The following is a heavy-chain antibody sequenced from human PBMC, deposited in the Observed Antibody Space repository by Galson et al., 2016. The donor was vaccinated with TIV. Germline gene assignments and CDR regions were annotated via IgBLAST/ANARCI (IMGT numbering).Heavy chain of an antibody. CDR1: GGTFSNYA. CDR2: IIPIIGMT. CDR3: ARHQPGYSSRFYPPRGGMDV. Sequence: SVKVSCKASGGTFSNYAIRWVRQAPGQGLEWMGRIIPIIGMTNYAQKFQGRLPITADTSTSTAYMELSSLRYEDTAVYYCARHQPGYSSRFYPPRGGMDVWGQGTAVTVSS. J-gene: IGHJ6*02. D-gene: IGHD6-13*01. V-gene: IGHV1-69*04.